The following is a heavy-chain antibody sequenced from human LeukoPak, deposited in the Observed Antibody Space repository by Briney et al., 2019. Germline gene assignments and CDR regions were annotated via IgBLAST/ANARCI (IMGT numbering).Heavy chain of an antibody. V-gene: IGHV4-59*08. Sequence: PSETPSLTCTVSGGSIRGYYWSWIRHPPGKGLEWIGYIYYTGTTKYKPSLESRVTISVDTSKNQFSLKLTSVTAADTAVYYCARHWSGDSSGYYPLDYWGQGTLVTVSS. CDR2: IYYTGTT. D-gene: IGHD3-22*01. CDR3: ARHWSGDSSGYYPLDY. CDR1: GGSIRGYY. J-gene: IGHJ4*02.